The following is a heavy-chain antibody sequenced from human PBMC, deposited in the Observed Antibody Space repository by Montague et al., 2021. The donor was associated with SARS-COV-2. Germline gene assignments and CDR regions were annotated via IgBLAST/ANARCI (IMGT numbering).Heavy chain of an antibody. CDR3: ARDVRYYDFWSGRAQTSPDY. Sequence: SETLSLTCTVSGYSISSGYYWGWIRQPPGKGPEWIGSIYHSGSTXXNPSLKSRVTISVDTSKNQFSLKLSSVTAADTAVYYCARDVRYYDFWSGRAQTSPDYWGQGTLVTVSS. CDR2: IYHSGST. CDR1: GYSISSGYY. J-gene: IGHJ4*02. D-gene: IGHD3-3*01. V-gene: IGHV4-38-2*02.